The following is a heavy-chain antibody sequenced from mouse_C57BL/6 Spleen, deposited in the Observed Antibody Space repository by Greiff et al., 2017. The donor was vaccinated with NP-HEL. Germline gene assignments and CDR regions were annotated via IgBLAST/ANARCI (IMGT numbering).Heavy chain of an antibody. CDR1: GYTFTDYY. D-gene: IGHD3-1*01. CDR3: ATVECRGYFDD. V-gene: IGHV1-26*01. J-gene: IGHJ1*03. CDR2: INPKNGDT. Sequence: EVQLQQSGAELVKPGASVKISCKASGYTFTDYYMNWVKQSHGKGLEWIGEINPKNGDTNYNQKFKGKATLTVDTSSSTAYMELRSLTSEDSAVYYCATVECRGYFDDWGTGTTVTVSS.